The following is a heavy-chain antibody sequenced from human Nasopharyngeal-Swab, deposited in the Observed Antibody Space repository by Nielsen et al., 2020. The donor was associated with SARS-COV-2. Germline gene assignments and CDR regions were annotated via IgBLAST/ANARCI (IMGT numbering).Heavy chain of an antibody. V-gene: IGHV5-10-1*01. CDR1: GYSFTSYW. CDR3: AASRGPGSYYYGSGDQSMDV. J-gene: IGHJ6*02. Sequence: KVSCKGSGYSFTSYWISWVRQMPGKGLEWMGRIDPSDSYTNYSPSFQGHVTISADKSISTAYLQWSSLKASDTAMYYCAASRGPGSYYYGSGDQSMDVWGQGTTVIVSS. D-gene: IGHD3-10*01. CDR2: IDPSDSYT.